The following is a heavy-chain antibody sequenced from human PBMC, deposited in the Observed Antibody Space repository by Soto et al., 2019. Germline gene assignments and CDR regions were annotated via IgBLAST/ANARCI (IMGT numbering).Heavy chain of an antibody. D-gene: IGHD3-3*01. Sequence: SETLSLTCTVSGGSVSSGSYYWSWIRQPPGKGLEWIGYIYYSGSTNYNPSLKSRVTISVDTSKNQFSLKLSSVTAADTAVYYCARAQIGYYDFWSGYYGHFDYWGQGTLVTVS. CDR1: GGSVSSGSYY. CDR3: ARAQIGYYDFWSGYYGHFDY. V-gene: IGHV4-61*01. J-gene: IGHJ4*02. CDR2: IYYSGST.